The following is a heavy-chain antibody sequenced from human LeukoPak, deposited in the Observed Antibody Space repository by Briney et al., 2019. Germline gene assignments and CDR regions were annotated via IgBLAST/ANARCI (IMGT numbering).Heavy chain of an antibody. J-gene: IGHJ4*02. CDR1: GFMSRSFG. V-gene: IGHV3-30*18. D-gene: IGHD3-3*01. CDR3: AKDRISDFLSDSSYFDY. Sequence: GRSLRLSCAASGFMSRSFGMHWVRQAPGKGLEWVATILSRSNQLYADSVKGRFTISRDNSKNTMYLQMNSLRVEDTAVYYCAKDRISDFLSDSSYFDYWGQGTLVTVSS. CDR2: ILSRSNQ.